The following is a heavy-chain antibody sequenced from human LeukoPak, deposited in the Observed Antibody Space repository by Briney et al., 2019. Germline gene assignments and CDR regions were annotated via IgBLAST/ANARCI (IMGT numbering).Heavy chain of an antibody. CDR1: GFTFSDYY. V-gene: IGHV3-11*06. J-gene: IGHJ4*02. Sequence: GGSLRLSCAAPGFTFSDYYMSWIRQAPGKGLEWVSSISSSSSYIYYADSVKGRFTISRDNAKNSLYLQMNSLRAEDTAVYYCARDPLNRNYFDYWGQGTLVTVSS. CDR3: ARDPLNRNYFDY. D-gene: IGHD3-16*02. CDR2: ISSSSSYI.